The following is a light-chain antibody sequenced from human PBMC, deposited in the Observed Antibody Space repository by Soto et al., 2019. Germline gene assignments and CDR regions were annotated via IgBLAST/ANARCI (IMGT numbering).Light chain of an antibody. V-gene: IGKV1-9*01. CDR3: QKLNAYPPWT. CDR1: QGISSN. CDR2: GAS. Sequence: QLTQSPSSLSASVGDRVTITCRASQGISSNLAWYQQKPGRAPKLLIFGASTLQSGVPSRFSGSVSGTDFTLTISSLQPEDFATYFCQKLNAYPPWTFGQGTKVEIK. J-gene: IGKJ1*01.